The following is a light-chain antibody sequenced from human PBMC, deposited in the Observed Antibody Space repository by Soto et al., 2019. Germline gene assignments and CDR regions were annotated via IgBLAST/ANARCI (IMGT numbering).Light chain of an antibody. Sequence: DIQVTQSPSTLSASVGDRVTFTCRASQSISSWLAWYQQKPGRAPKLLIYDASTLESGVPSRFSGSGSGTEFTLTISRLQPDDVATYYCQQYNTYPWTFGQGTKVEIK. V-gene: IGKV1-5*01. CDR1: QSISSW. CDR2: DAS. J-gene: IGKJ1*01. CDR3: QQYNTYPWT.